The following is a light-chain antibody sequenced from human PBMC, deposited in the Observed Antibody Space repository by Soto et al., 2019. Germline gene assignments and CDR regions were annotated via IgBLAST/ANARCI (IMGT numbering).Light chain of an antibody. J-gene: IGKJ1*01. CDR1: QTISSW. V-gene: IGKV1-5*01. CDR2: DAS. CDR3: QQYNSYSPAT. Sequence: DIQMTQSPSTLSGSVGYRFTITCRASQTISSWLAWYQQKPGKAPKLLIFDASTLESGVPSRFSGRGSETEFTLTIRSLQPDDFATYYCQQYNSYSPATFGQGTTVDIK.